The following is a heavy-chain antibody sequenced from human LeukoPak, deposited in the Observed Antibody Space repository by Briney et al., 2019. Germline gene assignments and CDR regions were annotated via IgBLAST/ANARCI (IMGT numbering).Heavy chain of an antibody. Sequence: PGGSLRLSCAASGFIFSSYAMSWVRQAPGKGLEWVSTISGSGGSTYYADSVKGRFTISRDNSKNTVYLQMNSLRAEDTAVYFCVPSPAGYWGQGTQVTVSS. CDR1: GFIFSSYA. J-gene: IGHJ4*02. CDR2: ISGSGGST. V-gene: IGHV3-23*01. CDR3: VPSPAGY.